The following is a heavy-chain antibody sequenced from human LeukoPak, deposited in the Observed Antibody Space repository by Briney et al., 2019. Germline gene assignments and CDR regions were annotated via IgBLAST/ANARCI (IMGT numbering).Heavy chain of an antibody. V-gene: IGHV4-39*07. CDR2: IYYSGST. CDR1: GGSISSSSYY. D-gene: IGHD2-2*01. Sequence: PSETLSLTCTVSGGSISSSSYYWGWIRQPPGKGLEWIGIIYYSGSTYYNPSLKSRVTISVDTSKNQFSLKLSSVTAADTAVYYCARTDIVVVPRGLDYWGQGNLVTVSS. CDR3: ARTDIVVVPRGLDY. J-gene: IGHJ4*02.